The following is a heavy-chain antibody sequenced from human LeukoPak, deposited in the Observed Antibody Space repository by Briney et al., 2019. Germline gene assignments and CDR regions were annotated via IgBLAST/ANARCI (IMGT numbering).Heavy chain of an antibody. CDR3: ARRPAGTRTFDY. CDR1: GYIFTSYW. D-gene: IGHD1-7*01. CDR2: IYGADYTT. J-gene: IGHJ4*02. V-gene: IGHV5-51*01. Sequence: GGSLEISCKGSGYIFTSYWIGWVRQLPGKGLEWMGVIYGADYTTIYSPPFHGQITISADKSISTAYLQWTSLKASDTAMYYCARRPAGTRTFDYWGQGALVTVSS.